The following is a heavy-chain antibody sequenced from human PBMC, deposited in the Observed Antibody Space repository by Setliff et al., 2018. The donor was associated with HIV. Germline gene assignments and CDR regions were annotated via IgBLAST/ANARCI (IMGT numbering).Heavy chain of an antibody. CDR3: ARDLSPYGSGDPYYYYGMDV. D-gene: IGHD3-10*01. J-gene: IGHJ6*02. CDR2: IYYTGST. V-gene: IGHV4-31*03. CDR1: GGSIRSSGNY. Sequence: SETLSLTCTVSGGSIRSSGNYWTWIRQRPGKGLEWIGYIYYTGSTYYHPSLKSRVLISVDTSNNLFSLSLRSVTAADTAVYYCARDLSPYGSGDPYYYYGMDVWGQGTTVTVSS.